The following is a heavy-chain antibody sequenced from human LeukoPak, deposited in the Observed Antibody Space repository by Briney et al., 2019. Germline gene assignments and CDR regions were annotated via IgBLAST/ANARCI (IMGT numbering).Heavy chain of an antibody. CDR3: AKDFGQRIAVAGTPDY. V-gene: IGHV3-30*18. CDR2: ISYDGTNK. Sequence: PGGSLRLSCVPSGFPFSRYGMHWVRQAPGKGLEWVAVISYDGTNKYYADSVKGRFTISRDNSKNTLYLQMNSLRAEDTAVYYCAKDFGQRIAVAGTPDYWGQGTLVTVSS. D-gene: IGHD6-19*01. CDR1: GFPFSRYG. J-gene: IGHJ4*02.